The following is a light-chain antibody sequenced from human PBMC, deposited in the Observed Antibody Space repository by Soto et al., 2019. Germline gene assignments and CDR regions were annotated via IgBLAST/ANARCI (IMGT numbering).Light chain of an antibody. CDR2: AIS. CDR3: MQHTHWQHT. V-gene: IGKV2-30*02. CDR1: QGLVHRDGDTR. J-gene: IGKJ1*01. Sequence: DVVLTQSPLSRPVTLGQPASISCRSSQGLVHRDGDTRFSWYQQRPGQSPRRLIHAISNRDSGVPDRLSGSGSWNGLAVGISWVEAEDVGIYYCMQHTHWQHTVGQGTKVDIK.